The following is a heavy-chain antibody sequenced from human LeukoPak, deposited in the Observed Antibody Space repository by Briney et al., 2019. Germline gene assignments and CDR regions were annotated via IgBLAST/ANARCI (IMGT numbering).Heavy chain of an antibody. J-gene: IGHJ4*02. Sequence: GGSLRLSCSASGFTFSSYAMYWVRQAPGKGLEYVSAISINEGSTYYEEAVKGRFTISRDNSKNTLYLQMSSLRAEDTAVYYCVKGEAGYDFWGGYYDYWGQGALVTVSS. V-gene: IGHV3-64D*09. CDR1: GFTFSSYA. D-gene: IGHD3-3*01. CDR3: VKGEAGYDFWGGYYDY. CDR2: ISINEGST.